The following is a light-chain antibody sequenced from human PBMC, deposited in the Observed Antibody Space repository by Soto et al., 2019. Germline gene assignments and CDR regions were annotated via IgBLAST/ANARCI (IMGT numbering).Light chain of an antibody. V-gene: IGLV2-14*01. CDR3: ASYTRTTTLV. J-gene: IGLJ2*01. Sequence: QSALTXPASVSGSPGQSXTXXXTXXXXXIGGYNFISWYQHHPGKAPKLVIYDVNNRPSGISYRFSGSKSGNTASLTISGLQAEDEADYYCASYTRTTTLVFGGGTKLTVL. CDR1: XXXIGGYNF. CDR2: DVN.